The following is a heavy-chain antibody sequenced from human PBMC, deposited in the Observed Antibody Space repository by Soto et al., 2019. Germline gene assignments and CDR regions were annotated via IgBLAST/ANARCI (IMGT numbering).Heavy chain of an antibody. D-gene: IGHD2-21*02. Sequence: SGPKLVNPTQALTLTGTFAGFSLSTGGVGVGWIRQPPGKALEWLALIYWDDDKRYSPSLRSRLTITKDTSKNQVVLTMTNMDPVDTATYYCIQSRCGGDCLQSYASYYYYGMDVWGQGTTVTVSS. J-gene: IGHJ6*02. CDR2: IYWDDDK. CDR3: IQSRCGGDCLQSYASYYYYGMDV. V-gene: IGHV2-5*02. CDR1: GFSLSTGGVG.